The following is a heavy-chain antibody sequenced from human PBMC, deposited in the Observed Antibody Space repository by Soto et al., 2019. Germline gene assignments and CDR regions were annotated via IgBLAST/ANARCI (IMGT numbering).Heavy chain of an antibody. CDR1: GLTFSSYG. V-gene: IGHV3-30*18. CDR3: AKDRGYSYGYFYYYYGMDV. Sequence: GGSLRLSCAASGLTFSSYGMHWVRQAPGKGLEWVAVISYDGSNKYYADSVKGRFTISRDNSKNTLYLQMNSLRAEDTAVYYCAKDRGYSYGYFYYYYGMDVWGQGTTVTVSS. D-gene: IGHD5-18*01. J-gene: IGHJ6*02. CDR2: ISYDGSNK.